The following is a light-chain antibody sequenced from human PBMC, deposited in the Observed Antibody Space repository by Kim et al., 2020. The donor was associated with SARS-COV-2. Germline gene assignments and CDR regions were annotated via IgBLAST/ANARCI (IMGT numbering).Light chain of an antibody. CDR2: GAS. Sequence: YPGERATVACRTSQSSSSSYLAWYQQKPGQAPRLFIYGASSRATGIPDRFSGSGSGTDFTLTISRLEPEDFAVYYCQHYGSSPRTFGQGTKVDIK. CDR1: QSSSSSY. J-gene: IGKJ1*01. CDR3: QHYGSSPRT. V-gene: IGKV3-20*01.